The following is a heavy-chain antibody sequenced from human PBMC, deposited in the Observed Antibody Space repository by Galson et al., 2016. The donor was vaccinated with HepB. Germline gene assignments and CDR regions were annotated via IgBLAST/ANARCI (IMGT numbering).Heavy chain of an antibody. CDR3: AKAPSPSCIGALCYELDS. CDR2: FIGRDSGT. CDR1: GFTFSTYA. J-gene: IGHJ4*02. V-gene: IGHV3-23*01. D-gene: IGHD2-8*02. Sequence: SLRLSCAASGFTFSTYAMSWVRQAPGKRLEWVSAFIGRDSGTSHADSVKGRFTISRDNSKNPPYLQMNSRGVEDTAIYYCAKAPSPSCIGALCYELDSWGQGTLVTVSS.